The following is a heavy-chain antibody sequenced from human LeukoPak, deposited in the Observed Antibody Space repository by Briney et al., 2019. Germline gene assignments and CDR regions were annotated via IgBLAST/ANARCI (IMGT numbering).Heavy chain of an antibody. CDR2: IIPILGIA. D-gene: IGHD4-17*01. J-gene: IGHJ6*02. Sequence: SVTVSCTASGGTFSSYAISWVRQAPGQGLEWMGRIIPILGIANYAQKFQGRVTITADKSTSTAYMELSSLRSEDTAVYYCARDGPGGGDYVGDYYGMDVWGQGTTVTVSS. CDR1: GGTFSSYA. V-gene: IGHV1-69*04. CDR3: ARDGPGGGDYVGDYYGMDV.